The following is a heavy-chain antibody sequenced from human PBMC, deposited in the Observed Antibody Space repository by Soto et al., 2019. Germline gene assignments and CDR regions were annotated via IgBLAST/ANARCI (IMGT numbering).Heavy chain of an antibody. V-gene: IGHV3-30-3*01. CDR2: ISYDGSNK. CDR1: GFTFSSYA. J-gene: IGHJ6*02. CDR3: ARECLYYDFWSGYYTGGPSSYGMDV. D-gene: IGHD3-3*01. Sequence: GGSLRLSCAASGFTFSSYAMHWVRQAPGKGLEWVAVISYDGSNKYYADSVKGRFTISRDNSKNTLYLQMNSLRAEDTAVYYCARECLYYDFWSGYYTGGPSSYGMDVWGQGTTVTVSS.